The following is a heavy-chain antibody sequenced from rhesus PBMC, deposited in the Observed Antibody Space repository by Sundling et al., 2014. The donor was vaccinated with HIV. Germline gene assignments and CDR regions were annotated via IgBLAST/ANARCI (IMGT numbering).Heavy chain of an antibody. CDR3: AREGGSGYKYGLDS. J-gene: IGHJ6*01. CDR1: GFSFSDHY. Sequence: EVRLVESGGGLVQPGGSLRLSCAASGFSFSDHYMSWVRQAPGKGPEWVGFIRNKVNGGTAEYAASVKGRFTISRDDSKSIASLQMNSLKPEDTAVYYCAREGGSGYKYGLDSWGQGVVVTVSS. CDR2: IRNKVNGGTA. V-gene: IGHV3-116*02. D-gene: IGHD5-24*01.